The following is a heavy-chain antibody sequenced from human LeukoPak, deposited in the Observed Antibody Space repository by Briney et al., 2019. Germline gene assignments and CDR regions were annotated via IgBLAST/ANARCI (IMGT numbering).Heavy chain of an antibody. V-gene: IGHV3-7*01. CDR1: GFTFSGHW. D-gene: IGHD1-14*01. J-gene: IGHJ4*02. CDR3: TRDRSRAEDD. CDR2: INQGGSDK. Sequence: GGSLRLSCAASGFTFSGHWMSWVRQAPGKGLEWVANINQGGSDKYYVDSVKGRFTISRDNANNLLSLQMNSLRGEDTAVYYCTRDRSRAEDDWGQGTLVTVSS.